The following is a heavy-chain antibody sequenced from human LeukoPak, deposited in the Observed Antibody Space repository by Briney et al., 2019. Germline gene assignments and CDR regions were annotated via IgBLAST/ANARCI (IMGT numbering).Heavy chain of an antibody. CDR3: AKDSPGYYDSSGYYEGGYFDY. V-gene: IGHV3-23*01. Sequence: PGGSLRLSCAASGFTFSSYAMSRVRQAPGKGLEWVSAISGSGGSTYYADSVKGRFTISRDNSKNTLYLQMNSLRAEDTAVYYCAKDSPGYYDSSGYYEGGYFDYWGQGTLVTVSS. D-gene: IGHD3-22*01. CDR1: GFTFSSYA. J-gene: IGHJ4*02. CDR2: ISGSGGST.